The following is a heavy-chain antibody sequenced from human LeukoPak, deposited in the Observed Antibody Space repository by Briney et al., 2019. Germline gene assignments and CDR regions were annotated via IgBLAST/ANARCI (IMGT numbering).Heavy chain of an antibody. V-gene: IGHV4-59*01. J-gene: IGHJ4*02. CDR2: IYYSGST. Sequence: SETLSLTCTVSGGSISSYYWSWIRQPPGKGLEWIGYIYYSGSTNYNPSLKSRVTISVDTSKNQFSLKLSSVTAADTAVYYCARGMAVAGTEGHYFDYWGQGTLVTVSS. D-gene: IGHD6-19*01. CDR3: ARGMAVAGTEGHYFDY. CDR1: GGSISSYY.